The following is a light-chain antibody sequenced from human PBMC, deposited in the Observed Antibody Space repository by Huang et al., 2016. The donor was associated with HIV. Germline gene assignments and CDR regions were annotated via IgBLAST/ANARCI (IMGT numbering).Light chain of an antibody. CDR1: QSVGST. CDR2: GAS. CDR3: QQYYKLYT. V-gene: IGKV3-15*01. J-gene: IGKJ2*01. Sequence: ILMTQSPGTLSVSPGERATLPCRASQSVGSTLAWYQQKPGQSPRLLIYGASTRATGIPARFSGSGSGTEFTLTLSSLQSEDFAVYYCQQYYKLYTFGQGTKLEIK.